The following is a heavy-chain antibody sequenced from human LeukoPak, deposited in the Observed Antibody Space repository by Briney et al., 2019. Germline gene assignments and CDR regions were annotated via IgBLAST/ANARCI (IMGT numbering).Heavy chain of an antibody. J-gene: IGHJ3*02. CDR2: ISSSSSYI. V-gene: IGHV3-21*01. CDR3: ARPSLGGSYLSAFDI. D-gene: IGHD1-26*01. CDR1: GFTFSSYS. Sequence: KTGGSLRLSCAASGFTFSSYSMNWVRQAPGKGLEWVSSISSSSSYIYYADSVKGRFTISRDNAKNSLYLQMNSLRAEDTAVYYCARPSLGGSYLSAFDIWGQGTMVTVSS.